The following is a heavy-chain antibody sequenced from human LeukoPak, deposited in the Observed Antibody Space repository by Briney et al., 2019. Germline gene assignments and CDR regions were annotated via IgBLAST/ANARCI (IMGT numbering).Heavy chain of an antibody. CDR1: GFTFSSYE. CDR3: AKESRGYRSYFDN. Sequence: PGGSLRLSCAASGFTFSSYEMNWGRQAPGKGLEWVSYISSSGRTIYYEDSVKGRFSISRDNAKNSLYLQMNSLRPEDTALYYCAKESRGYRSYFDNWGQGTLVTVSS. D-gene: IGHD5-18*01. CDR2: ISSSGRTI. J-gene: IGHJ4*02. V-gene: IGHV3-48*03.